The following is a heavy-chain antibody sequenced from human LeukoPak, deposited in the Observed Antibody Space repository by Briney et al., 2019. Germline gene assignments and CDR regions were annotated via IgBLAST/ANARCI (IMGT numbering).Heavy chain of an antibody. Sequence: GALVKVSCKTSGGTFSSYAISWVRQAPGQGLEWMGGIIPIFGTANYAEKFQGRVTITADESTSTAYMELSSLRSEDTAVYYCAREGSRVVVNPFDYWGQGTLVTVSS. D-gene: IGHD3-22*01. V-gene: IGHV1-69*13. J-gene: IGHJ4*02. CDR1: GGTFSSYA. CDR2: IIPIFGTA. CDR3: AREGSRVVVNPFDY.